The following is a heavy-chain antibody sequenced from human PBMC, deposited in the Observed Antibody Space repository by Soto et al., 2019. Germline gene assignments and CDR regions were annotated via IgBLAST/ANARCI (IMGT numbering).Heavy chain of an antibody. D-gene: IGHD6-19*01. J-gene: IGHJ4*02. V-gene: IGHV4-39*01. CDR1: GGSISSSSYY. Sequence: QLQLQESGPGLVKPSETLSLTCTVSGGSISSSSYYWGWIRQPPGKGLEWIGSIYYSGSTYYNPSLKSRVTISVDTSKNQFSLKLSSVTAADTAVYYCARQWLAWDPHPKADYWGQGTLVTVSS. CDR2: IYYSGST. CDR3: ARQWLAWDPHPKADY.